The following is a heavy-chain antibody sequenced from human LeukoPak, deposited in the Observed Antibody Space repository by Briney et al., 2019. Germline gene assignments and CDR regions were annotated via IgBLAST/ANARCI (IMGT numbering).Heavy chain of an antibody. V-gene: IGHV3-7*03. D-gene: IGHD2-15*01. Sequence: GGSLRLSCAASGFTFSTFWMNWVRQAPGKGLEWVANIKQDGSVKYYVDSVKGRFTISRDNAKNSLYLQMNSLRAEDTAVYYCAATGGSWPDAFDIWGQVTMVTFSS. CDR1: GFTFSTFW. CDR2: IKQDGSVK. J-gene: IGHJ3*02. CDR3: AATGGSWPDAFDI.